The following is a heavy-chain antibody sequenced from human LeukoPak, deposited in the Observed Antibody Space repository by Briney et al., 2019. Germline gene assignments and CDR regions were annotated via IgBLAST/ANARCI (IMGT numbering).Heavy chain of an antibody. D-gene: IGHD6-13*01. CDR2: ISSSSSYI. CDR3: ARVVAAAGTWGYYYYYYMDV. J-gene: IGHJ6*03. V-gene: IGHV3-21*01. CDR1: GFTFSSYG. Sequence: GGSLRLSCAASGFTFSSYGMSWVRQAPGKGLEWVSSISSSSSYIYYADSVKGRFTISRDNAKNSLYLQMNSLRAEDTAVYYCARVVAAAGTWGYYYYYYMDVWGKGTTVTVSS.